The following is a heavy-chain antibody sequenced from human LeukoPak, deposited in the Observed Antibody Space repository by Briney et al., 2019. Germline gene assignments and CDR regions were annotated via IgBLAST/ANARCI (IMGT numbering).Heavy chain of an antibody. J-gene: IGHJ3*01. CDR3: ARGFSPQEGSV. D-gene: IGHD2/OR15-2a*01. V-gene: IGHV4-59*01. CDR2: IHYSGNT. Sequence: SETLSLTCTVSGGSISTYYWYWIRQPPGKGLEWIGYIHYSGNTNYNPSLKSRVTTSLDTSKNQFSLNLRSVSAADAAVYYCARGFSPQEGSVWGQGTMVTVSS. CDR1: GGSISTYY.